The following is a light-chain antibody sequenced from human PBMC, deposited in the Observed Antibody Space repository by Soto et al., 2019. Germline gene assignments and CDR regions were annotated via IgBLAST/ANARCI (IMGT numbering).Light chain of an antibody. J-gene: IGLJ1*01. CDR1: SSNIGAGYD. CDR3: QSFDSSLSGSRV. V-gene: IGLV1-40*01. CDR2: GNT. Sequence: QSVLTQPPSVSGAPGRRVTISCTGSSSNIGAGYDVHWYQQLPGTAPKLLIYGNTHRPSGVPDRFSGSKSGTSASLAITGLQAEDEADYYCQSFDSSLSGSRVFGTGTKVTVL.